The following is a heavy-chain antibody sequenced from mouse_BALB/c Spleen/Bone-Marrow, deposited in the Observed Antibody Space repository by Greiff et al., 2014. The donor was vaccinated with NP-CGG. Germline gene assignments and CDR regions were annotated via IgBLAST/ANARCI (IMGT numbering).Heavy chain of an antibody. Sequence: EVKLVESGGGLVKTGGSLKLSCAASGFLFGVFNLSWVRRIREKRLGGAETISDGGNYICYPDSVKGRFTISRDNARNNLYLQMSSLKSEDTAMYYCVRDGDYKYAWFGYWGQGTLVPVSA. V-gene: IGHV5-4*02. D-gene: IGHD2-4*01. CDR3: VRDGDYKYAWFGY. CDR1: GFLFGVFN. J-gene: IGHJ3*01. CDR2: ISDGGNYI.